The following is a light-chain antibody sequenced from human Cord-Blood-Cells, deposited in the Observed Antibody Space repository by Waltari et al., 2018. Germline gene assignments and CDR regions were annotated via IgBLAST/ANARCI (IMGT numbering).Light chain of an antibody. CDR3: QQYDNLVT. Sequence: DIQMTQSPSSLSASVGDRVTITCQASQDISNYLNWYQQKPGKAPKLLVYDASNLETGVPSRFSGRRSGTDFTCTISSLQPEDIATYYCQQYDNLVTFGPGTKVDIK. CDR2: DAS. J-gene: IGKJ3*01. V-gene: IGKV1-33*01. CDR1: QDISNY.